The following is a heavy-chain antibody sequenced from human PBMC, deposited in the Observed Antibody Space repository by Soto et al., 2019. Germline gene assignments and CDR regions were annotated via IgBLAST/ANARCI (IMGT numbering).Heavy chain of an antibody. D-gene: IGHD3-22*01. V-gene: IGHV3-11*05. Sequence: QVQLVESGGGLVKPGGSLRLSCAASGFTFSDYYMSWIRQAPGKGLEWVSYISNSGTYTNYADSVKGRFTISRDNAKNSLYLQMNSLRAEDTAVYSCARGVYYYDSSGYLGYWGQGTLVTVSS. CDR1: GFTFSDYY. J-gene: IGHJ4*02. CDR3: ARGVYYYDSSGYLGY. CDR2: ISNSGTYT.